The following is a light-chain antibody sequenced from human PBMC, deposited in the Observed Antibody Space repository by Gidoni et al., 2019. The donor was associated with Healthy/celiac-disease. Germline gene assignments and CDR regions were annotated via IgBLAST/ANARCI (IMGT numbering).Light chain of an antibody. J-gene: IGLJ2*01. Sequence: QSALTQPASVSGSPGQSITISCTGTSSEVGSYNLVSWYQQHPGKAPKLMIYEGSKRPSGVSNRFSGSKSGNTASLTISGLQAEDEADYYCCSYAGSSTFVFGGGTKLTV. CDR2: EGS. V-gene: IGLV2-23*03. CDR1: SSEVGSYNL. CDR3: CSYAGSSTFV.